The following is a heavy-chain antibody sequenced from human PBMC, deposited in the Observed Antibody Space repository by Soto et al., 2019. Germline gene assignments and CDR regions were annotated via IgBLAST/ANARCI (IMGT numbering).Heavy chain of an antibody. V-gene: IGHV1-24*01. CDR1: GYTLTELS. J-gene: IGHJ4*02. CDR3: ATDSMVRGGIVY. CDR2: FDPEDGET. Sequence: ASVKVSCKVSGYTLTELSMHWVRQAPGKGLEWMGGFDPEDGETIYAQKFQGRVTMTEDTSTDTAYMELSSLRSEDTAVYDCATDSMVRGGIVYWGQGTLVTVSS. D-gene: IGHD3-10*01.